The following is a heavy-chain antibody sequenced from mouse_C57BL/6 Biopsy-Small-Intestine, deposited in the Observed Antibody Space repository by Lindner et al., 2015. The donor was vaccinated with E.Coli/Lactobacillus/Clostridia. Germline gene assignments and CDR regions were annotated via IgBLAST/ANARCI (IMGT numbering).Heavy chain of an antibody. Sequence: VQLQESGPELVKPGASVKISCKASGYAFSSSWMNWVKQRPGKGLEWIGRIYPGDGDTNYNGKFKGKATLTADESSSTAYMQLSSLTSEDSAVYFCARQDYGSIHWYFDVWGTGTTVTVSS. CDR3: ARQDYGSIHWYFDV. CDR2: IYPGDGDT. D-gene: IGHD1-1*01. CDR1: GYAFSSSW. V-gene: IGHV1-82*01. J-gene: IGHJ1*03.